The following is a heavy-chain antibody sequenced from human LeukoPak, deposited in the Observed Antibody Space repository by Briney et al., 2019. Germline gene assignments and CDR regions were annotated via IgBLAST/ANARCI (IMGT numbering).Heavy chain of an antibody. J-gene: IGHJ4*02. CDR2: INHSGST. CDR1: GFTFRTYA. CDR3: ARGPIIAVAGSSGFDY. D-gene: IGHD6-19*01. Sequence: PGGSLRLSCAASGFTFRTYAMSWIRPPPGKGLEWIGEINHSGSTNYNPSLKSRVTISVNTSKNQFSLKLSSVTAAATAVYYCARGPIIAVAGSSGFDYWGQGTLVTVSS. V-gene: IGHV4-34*01.